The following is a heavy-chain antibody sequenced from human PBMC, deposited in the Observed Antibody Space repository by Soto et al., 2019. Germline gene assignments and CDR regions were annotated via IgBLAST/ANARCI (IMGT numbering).Heavy chain of an antibody. D-gene: IGHD4-17*01. CDR2: INPNSGGT. V-gene: IGHV1-2*02. Sequence: ASVKVSCKASGYTFTSYGISWVRQAPGQGLEWMGWINPNSGGTNYAQKFQGRVTMTRDTSISTAYMELSRLRSDDTAVYYCARGLRWQYYYYYYGMDVWGQGTTVTVSS. CDR3: ARGLRWQYYYYYYGMDV. CDR1: GYTFTSYG. J-gene: IGHJ6*02.